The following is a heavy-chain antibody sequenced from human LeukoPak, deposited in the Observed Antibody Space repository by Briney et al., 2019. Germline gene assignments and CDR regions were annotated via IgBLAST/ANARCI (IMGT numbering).Heavy chain of an antibody. D-gene: IGHD2-2*02. CDR1: GYTFNSYY. V-gene: IGHV1-46*02. J-gene: IGHJ4*02. CDR2: INPSGGST. CDR3: ARDEGYCSSTSCYTRFDY. Sequence: ASVKVSCKASGYTFNSYYMHWVRQAPGQGLEWMGIINPSGGSTSYAQKFQGRVTMTRDTSTSTVYMELSSLRSEDTAVYYCARDEGYCSSTSCYTRFDYWGQGTLVTVSS.